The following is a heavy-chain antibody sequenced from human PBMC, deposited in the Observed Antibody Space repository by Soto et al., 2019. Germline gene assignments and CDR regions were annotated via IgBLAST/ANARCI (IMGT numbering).Heavy chain of an antibody. CDR2: ISVYNGNI. CDR1: GYSFTNYG. Sequence: QVQLVQSGAEVKKPGASVKVSCKASGYSFTNYGFSWVRQAPGQGLEWMGRISVYNGNINFAEKFQGRVTMTTDTSTSTAYMELRNLRSDDTAVYYCARELGYCGGASCYWGDYWGQGTLVTVSS. J-gene: IGHJ4*02. CDR3: ARELGYCGGASCYWGDY. D-gene: IGHD2-2*01. V-gene: IGHV1-18*04.